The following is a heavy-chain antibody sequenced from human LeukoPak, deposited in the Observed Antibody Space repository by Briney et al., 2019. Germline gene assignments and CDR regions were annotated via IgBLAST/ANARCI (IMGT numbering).Heavy chain of an antibody. V-gene: IGHV4-4*07. CDR2: IFSSGNT. D-gene: IGHD1-26*01. Sequence: SETLSLTCTVSGVSFSSYYWTWIRQPAGKGLEWIGRIFSSGNTNYNPSLESRVTMSIDTSKNQFSLKLTSVTAADTAVCYCARERGNLRGDAFDIWGQGTMVTVSS. CDR3: ARERGNLRGDAFDI. J-gene: IGHJ3*02. CDR1: GVSFSSYY.